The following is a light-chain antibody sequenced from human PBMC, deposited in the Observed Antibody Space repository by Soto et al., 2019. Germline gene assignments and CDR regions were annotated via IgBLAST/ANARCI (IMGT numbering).Light chain of an antibody. CDR3: QQYNDSCT. J-gene: IGKJ1*01. V-gene: IGKV3-15*01. CDR1: QSVSSK. CDR2: NAS. Sequence: DIEMTQSPSTLSVSPGDRVTLSCRASQSVSSKLAWYQQKPGPATKLLLYNASTRETGIPCRFSGSGSGTEFTLTINSLQSEDFATYYCQQYNDSCTFGQGTKVEIK.